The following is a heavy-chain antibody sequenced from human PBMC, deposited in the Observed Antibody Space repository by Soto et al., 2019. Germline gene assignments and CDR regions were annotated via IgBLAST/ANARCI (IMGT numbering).Heavy chain of an antibody. CDR3: AGDPDSHYNDSHASSYP. CDR1: GGTFSTYT. CDR2: IIPIIGII. V-gene: IGHV1-69*08. Sequence: QVQLVQSGAEVKKPGSSVKVSCKASGGTFSTYTITWVRQAPGQGLEWMGRIIPIIGIINYAQKFQGRVTISAEKFTGKAYMELTGLRSDDTAVYYCAGDPDSHYNDSHASSYPWGQGTLVTVSS. D-gene: IGHD4-4*01. J-gene: IGHJ5*02.